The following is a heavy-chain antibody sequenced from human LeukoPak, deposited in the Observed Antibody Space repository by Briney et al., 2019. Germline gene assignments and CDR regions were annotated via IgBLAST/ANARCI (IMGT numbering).Heavy chain of an antibody. D-gene: IGHD3-22*01. CDR2: ISAYSGNT. CDR3: AISQGSYYDTSGYLGGDY. Sequence: ASVKVSCKASGYTFTNYGIFWGRQAPGQGLEWMGWISAYSGNTNYAQNLQGRVTMTTETSTSTAYMELESLRSDDTAVVYCAISQGSYYDTSGYLGGDYWGQGTLVTVSS. CDR1: GYTFTNYG. J-gene: IGHJ4*02. V-gene: IGHV1-18*01.